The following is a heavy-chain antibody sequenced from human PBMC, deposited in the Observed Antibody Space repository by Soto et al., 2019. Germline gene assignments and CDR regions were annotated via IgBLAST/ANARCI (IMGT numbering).Heavy chain of an antibody. CDR1: GGSISTAGYY. V-gene: IGHV4-31*11. Sequence: QVQLQESGPGLVKPSQTVALTCAVSGGSISTAGYYWTWIRQHPGGGLEWIGAIYYTGTTYYNPSARGRDTKSLDTSKNQFSLKLTSVTAADTAVYYCARASATLRIRKFENWGQGTLVTVSS. D-gene: IGHD2-15*01. CDR3: ARASATLRIRKFEN. J-gene: IGHJ4*02. CDR2: IYYTGTT.